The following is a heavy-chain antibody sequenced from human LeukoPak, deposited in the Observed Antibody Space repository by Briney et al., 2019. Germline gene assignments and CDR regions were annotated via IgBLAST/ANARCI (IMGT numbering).Heavy chain of an antibody. CDR1: GYTFTGYY. V-gene: IGHV1-2*06. CDR2: INPNSGGT. D-gene: IGHD1-26*01. J-gene: IGHJ5*02. Sequence: ASVKVSCKASGYTFTGYYMHWVRQAPGQGLEWMGRINPNSGGTNYARKFQGRVTMTRDTSISTAYMELSRLRSDDTAVYYCAILVGATRASHWFDPWGQGTLVTVSS. CDR3: AILVGATRASHWFDP.